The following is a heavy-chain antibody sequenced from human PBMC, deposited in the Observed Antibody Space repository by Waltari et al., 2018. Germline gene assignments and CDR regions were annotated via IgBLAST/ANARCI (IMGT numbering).Heavy chain of an antibody. CDR2: INHSGST. J-gene: IGHJ5*02. CDR1: GGSFSGYY. CDR3: ARYGAWGSSGWFDP. V-gene: IGHV4-34*01. Sequence: QVQLQQWGAGLLKPSETLSLTCAVYGGSFSGYYWSWIRQPPGKGLEWIGEINHSGSTHYNPSPKSRVTISVATSKNQFSLTLSSVTAADTAVYYCARYGAWGSSGWFDPWGQGTLVTVSS. D-gene: IGHD7-27*01.